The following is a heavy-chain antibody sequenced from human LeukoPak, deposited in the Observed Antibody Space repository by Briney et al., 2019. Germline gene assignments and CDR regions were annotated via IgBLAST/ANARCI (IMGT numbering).Heavy chain of an antibody. CDR1: GGSISSGGYY. CDR3: ARQYSSSSYWFDP. CDR2: IYYSGST. D-gene: IGHD6-6*01. J-gene: IGHJ5*02. Sequence: SQTLSLTCTVSGGSISSGGYYWSWIRQHPGKGLEWIGYIYYSGSTYYDPSLKSRVTISLDTSKNQFSLKLSSATAADTAVYYCARQYSSSSYWFDPWGQGTLVTVSS. V-gene: IGHV4-31*03.